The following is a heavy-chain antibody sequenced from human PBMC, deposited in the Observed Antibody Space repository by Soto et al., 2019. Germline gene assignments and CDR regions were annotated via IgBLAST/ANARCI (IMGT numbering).Heavy chain of an antibody. V-gene: IGHV1-2*04. CDR1: GYTFTGYY. D-gene: IGHD6-19*01. CDR2: INPNSGGT. Sequence: ASVKVSCKASGYTFTGYYMHWVRQAPGQGLEWMGWINPNSGGTNYAQKFQGWVTMTRDTSISTAYMELSRLRSDDTAVYYCARDPIAVAGTGYYYYGMDVWGQGTTVTVS. J-gene: IGHJ6*02. CDR3: ARDPIAVAGTGYYYYGMDV.